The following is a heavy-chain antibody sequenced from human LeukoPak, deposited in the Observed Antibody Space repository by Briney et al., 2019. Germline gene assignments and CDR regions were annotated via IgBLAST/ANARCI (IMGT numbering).Heavy chain of an antibody. J-gene: IGHJ4*02. V-gene: IGHV3-66*01. Sequence: GGSLRLSCAASGFTVSSNYMSWVRQAPGKGLEWVSVIYSGGSTYYADSVKGRFTISRDNSKNTLYLQMNSLRAEDTAVYYCARGSEWSSGVSDYWGQGTLVTVSS. CDR3: ARGSEWSSGVSDY. CDR2: IYSGGST. CDR1: GFTVSSNY. D-gene: IGHD3-3*01.